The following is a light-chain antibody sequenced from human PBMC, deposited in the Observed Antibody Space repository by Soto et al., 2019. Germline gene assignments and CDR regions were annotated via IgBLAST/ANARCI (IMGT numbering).Light chain of an antibody. V-gene: IGKV3-20*01. CDR2: GAS. CDR1: QSVDSGY. CDR3: QQYGGSPQT. Sequence: EIVLTQSPGTLSLSPGERATLSCRASQSVDSGYLAWYQQRPGQAPRLLIYGASSRATGLPDRFSGSGSGTDFTLTISRLEPEDFAVYYCQQYGGSPQTFGQGTRLDIK. J-gene: IGKJ2*01.